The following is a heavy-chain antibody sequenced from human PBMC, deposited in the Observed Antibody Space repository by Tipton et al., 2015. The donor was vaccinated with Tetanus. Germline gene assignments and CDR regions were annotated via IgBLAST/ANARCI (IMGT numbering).Heavy chain of an antibody. V-gene: IGHV4-39*07. J-gene: IGHJ5*02. Sequence: TLSLTCTVSGASISTSRFYWAWIRQSPGKGLDWIGSIYYTGSTFYNPSLKSRVNISVDTSKNQFSLRLTSVTAADTAVYYCVRDQGVGRVARLNWFGPWGQGTLVTVSS. CDR2: IYYTGST. CDR1: GASISTSRFY. D-gene: IGHD1-26*01. CDR3: VRDQGVGRVARLNWFGP.